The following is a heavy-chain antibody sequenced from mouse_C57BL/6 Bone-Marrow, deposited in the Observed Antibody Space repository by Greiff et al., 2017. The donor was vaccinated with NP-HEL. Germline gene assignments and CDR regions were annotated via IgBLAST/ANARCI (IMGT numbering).Heavy chain of an antibody. CDR3: ARDRANYSNYAWFAY. CDR1: GFTFSSYA. Sequence: EVQLVESGGGLVKPGGSLKLSCAASGFTFSSYAMSWVRQTPEKRLEWVATISDGGSYTYYPDNVKGRFTISRDNAKNNLYLQMSHLKSEDTAMYYCARDRANYSNYAWFAYWGQGTLVTVSA. CDR2: ISDGGSYT. V-gene: IGHV5-4*01. D-gene: IGHD2-5*01. J-gene: IGHJ3*01.